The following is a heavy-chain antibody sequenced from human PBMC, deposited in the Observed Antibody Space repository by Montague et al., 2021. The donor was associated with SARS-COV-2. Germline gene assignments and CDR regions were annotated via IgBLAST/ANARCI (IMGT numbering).Heavy chain of an antibody. J-gene: IGHJ6*03. V-gene: IGHV6-1*01. D-gene: IGHD1-14*01. CDR1: GDSVSSNSAA. CDR3: ARATEWRGYYYYYYMDV. CDR2: TYYRSRWFN. Sequence: CAISGDSVSSNSAAWNWIRQSPSRDLEWLGRTYYRSRWFNDAISIRSRITINPDTSKNQFSLQLNSVTPEDTAVYYCARATEWRGYYYYYYMDVWGKGTTVTGSS.